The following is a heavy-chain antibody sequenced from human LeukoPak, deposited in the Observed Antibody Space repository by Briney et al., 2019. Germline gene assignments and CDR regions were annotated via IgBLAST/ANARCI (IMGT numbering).Heavy chain of an antibody. CDR3: AKTARVVPAAKSGWFDP. J-gene: IGHJ5*02. D-gene: IGHD2-2*01. CDR1: GFTFSSYA. Sequence: GGSLRLSCAASGFTFSSYAMSWVRQAPGKGLEWVSAIRGSGGSTYYADSVKGRFTISRDNSKNTLYLQMNSLRAEDTAVYYCAKTARVVPAAKSGWFDPWGQGTLVTVSS. V-gene: IGHV3-23*01. CDR2: IRGSGGST.